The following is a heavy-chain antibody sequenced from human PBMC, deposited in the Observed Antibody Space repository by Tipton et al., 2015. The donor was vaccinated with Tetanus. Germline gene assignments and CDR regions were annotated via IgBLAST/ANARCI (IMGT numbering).Heavy chain of an antibody. J-gene: IGHJ4*02. V-gene: IGHV4-34*01. Sequence: TLSLTCAVSGQSLSGHFWSWVRQAPGKGLEWIGEITPRGSASYNPSLKSRVSISGDASKNQFSLRLTSVTAADTAVYYCARSKLLWFGESLSGFDSWGQGTLVTVSA. CDR3: ARSKLLWFGESLSGFDS. CDR1: GQSLSGHF. D-gene: IGHD3-10*01. CDR2: ITPRGSA.